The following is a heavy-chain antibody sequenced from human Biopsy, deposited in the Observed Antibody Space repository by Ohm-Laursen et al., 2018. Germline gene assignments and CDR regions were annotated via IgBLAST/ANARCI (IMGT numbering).Heavy chain of an antibody. Sequence: GTLSLTCTVSGGSIGSFFWSWIRQPPGKGLEWIGYIYYSGSTKYNPSLRSRVTISVDRSKNQFSLELSSVTAADTAVYYCARVGAGAPSIDYFDYWGQGALVTVSS. CDR1: GGSIGSFF. J-gene: IGHJ4*02. D-gene: IGHD1-26*01. CDR2: IYYSGST. CDR3: ARVGAGAPSIDYFDY. V-gene: IGHV4-59*01.